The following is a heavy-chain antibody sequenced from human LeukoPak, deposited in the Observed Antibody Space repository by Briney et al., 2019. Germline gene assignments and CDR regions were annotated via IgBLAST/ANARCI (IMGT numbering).Heavy chain of an antibody. Sequence: PSETLSLTCTVSGGSISSGSYYWSWIRQPAGKGLEWIGRIYTSGSTNYNPSLKSRVTISVDRSKNQFSLKLSSVTAADTAVYYCARVATIFGVVRYFDYWGQGTLVTVSS. CDR1: GGSISSGSYY. CDR3: ARVATIFGVVRYFDY. CDR2: IYTSGST. V-gene: IGHV4-61*02. D-gene: IGHD3-3*01. J-gene: IGHJ4*02.